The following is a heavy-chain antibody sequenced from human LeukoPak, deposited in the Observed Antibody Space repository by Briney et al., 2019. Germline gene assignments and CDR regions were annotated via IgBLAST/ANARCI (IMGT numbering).Heavy chain of an antibody. V-gene: IGHV1-18*01. CDR1: GYTFTSYG. J-gene: IGHJ4*02. CDR3: ARYLTAVAGSTSDY. D-gene: IGHD6-19*01. CDR2: ISAYNGNT. Sequence: ASVTVSCKASGYTFTSYGISWVRQAPGQGLEWMGWISAYNGNTNYAQKLQGRVTMTTDTSTSTAYMELRSLRSDDTAVYYCARYLTAVAGSTSDYWGQGTLVTVSS.